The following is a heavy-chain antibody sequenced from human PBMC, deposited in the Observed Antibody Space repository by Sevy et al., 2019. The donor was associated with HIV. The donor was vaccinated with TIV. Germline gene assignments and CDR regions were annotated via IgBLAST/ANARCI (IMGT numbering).Heavy chain of an antibody. J-gene: IGHJ3*02. Sequence: GGSLRLSCAASGFSFSAYGMHWVRKAQGKGLEWVTFIRNDGSTRNYADSVKGRFTISRDNLRSTLFLEMNSLRAEDTAVYYCVKGLGMVQGALLSDDTWGQGTMVTVSS. CDR3: VKGLGMVQGALLSDDT. CDR2: IRNDGSTR. CDR1: GFSFSAYG. V-gene: IGHV3-30*02. D-gene: IGHD3-10*01.